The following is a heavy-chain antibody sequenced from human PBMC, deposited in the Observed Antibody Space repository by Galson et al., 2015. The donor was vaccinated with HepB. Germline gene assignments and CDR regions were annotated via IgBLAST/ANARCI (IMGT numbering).Heavy chain of an antibody. CDR3: ATGAGATRTFDY. J-gene: IGHJ4*02. Sequence: SVKVSCKVSGYTLTELSMHWVRQAPGKGLEWMGGFDPEDGETIYAQKFQGRVTMTEDTSTDTAYMELSSLRSEDTAVYYCATGAGATRTFDYWGQGTLATVSS. CDR1: GYTLTELS. CDR2: FDPEDGET. V-gene: IGHV1-24*01. D-gene: IGHD1-26*01.